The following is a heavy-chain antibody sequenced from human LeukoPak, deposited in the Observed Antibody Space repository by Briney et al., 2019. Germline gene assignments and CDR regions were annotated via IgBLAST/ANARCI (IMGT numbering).Heavy chain of an antibody. Sequence: SETLSLTCTVSGGSISSRNYYWGWIRQPPGKGLEWIGSIFYSGSTYDNPSLKSRVTISVDRSKNQFSLKMSSVTAADTAVYYCARHLRAPSFGGVIPWGQGTLVTVSS. CDR2: IFYSGST. CDR1: GGSISSRNYY. CDR3: ARHLRAPSFGGVIP. J-gene: IGHJ4*02. V-gene: IGHV4-39*01. D-gene: IGHD3-16*01.